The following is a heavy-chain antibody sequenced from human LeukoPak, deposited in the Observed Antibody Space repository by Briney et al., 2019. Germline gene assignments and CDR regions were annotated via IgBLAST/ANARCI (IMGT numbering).Heavy chain of an antibody. V-gene: IGHV1-69*16. D-gene: IGHD3-10*01. J-gene: IGHJ3*02. CDR3: ARGLYGSGTIGVDAFDI. CDR2: IIPILGIA. Sequence: ASVKVSCKASGGTFSSYTISWVRQAPGQGLEWMGRIIPILGIANYAQKFQGRVTITTDESTNTAYMELSSLRSEDTAVYYCARGLYGSGTIGVDAFDIWGQGTMVTVSS. CDR1: GGTFSSYT.